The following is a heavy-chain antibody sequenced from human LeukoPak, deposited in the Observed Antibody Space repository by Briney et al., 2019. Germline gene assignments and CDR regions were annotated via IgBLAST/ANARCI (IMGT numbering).Heavy chain of an antibody. CDR1: GGPISSYY. CDR3: ARSELSMFDY. J-gene: IGHJ4*02. V-gene: IGHV4-59*13. CDR2: IYYSGST. D-gene: IGHD1-26*01. Sequence: SETLSLTCTVSGGPISSYYWSWIRQPPGKALEWIGYIYYSGSTNYNPSLKSRVTISADTSKNQLSLRLSSVTAADTAVYYCARSELSMFDYWGQGTLVTVSS.